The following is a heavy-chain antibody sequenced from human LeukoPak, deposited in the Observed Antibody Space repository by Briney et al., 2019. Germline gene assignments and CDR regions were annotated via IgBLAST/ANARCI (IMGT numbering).Heavy chain of an antibody. Sequence: GGSLRLSCAASGFTFSSYAMRWVRQAPGKGLEWVAVISYDGSNKYYADSVKGRFTISRDNSKNTLYLQMNSLRAEDTAVYYCARGSRCKWLRLRCPPDAFDIWGQGTMVTVSS. CDR1: GFTFSSYA. J-gene: IGHJ3*02. CDR2: ISYDGSNK. D-gene: IGHD5-12*01. CDR3: ARGSRCKWLRLRCPPDAFDI. V-gene: IGHV3-30-3*01.